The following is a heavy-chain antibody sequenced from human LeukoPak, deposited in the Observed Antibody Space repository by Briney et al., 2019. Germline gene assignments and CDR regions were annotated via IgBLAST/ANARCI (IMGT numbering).Heavy chain of an antibody. CDR2: MNPNSGNT. CDR3: ARALVGAYYYYYMDV. Sequence: ASVKVSCKASGYTFTSYDINWVRQATGQGLEWMGWMNPNSGNTGYAQKFQGRVTMTRNTSISTACMELSSLRSEDTAVYYCARALVGAYYYYYMDVWGKGTTVTVSS. CDR1: GYTFTSYD. D-gene: IGHD1-26*01. V-gene: IGHV1-8*01. J-gene: IGHJ6*03.